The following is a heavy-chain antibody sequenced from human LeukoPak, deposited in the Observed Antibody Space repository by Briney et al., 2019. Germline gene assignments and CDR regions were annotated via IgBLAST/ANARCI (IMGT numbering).Heavy chain of an antibody. Sequence: RSGGSLRLSCAASGFTFSSYWMSWVRQAPGKGLEWVANIKQDGSEKYYVDSVKGRFTISRDNAKNSLYLQMNSLRAEDTAVYYCARDYYYGSGSYFYWGQGTLVTVSS. CDR3: ARDYYYGSGSYFY. CDR1: GFTFSSYW. V-gene: IGHV3-7*01. J-gene: IGHJ4*02. D-gene: IGHD3-10*01. CDR2: IKQDGSEK.